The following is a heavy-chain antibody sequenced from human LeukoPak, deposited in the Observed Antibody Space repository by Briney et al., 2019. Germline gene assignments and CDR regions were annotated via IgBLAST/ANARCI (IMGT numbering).Heavy chain of an antibody. J-gene: IGHJ4*02. V-gene: IGHV3-23*01. D-gene: IGHD3-10*01. Sequence: GGSLRLSCAASGFTFSSYGMSWVRQAPGKGLEWVSAIGGRDGSTYYADSVKGRFTISRDNSKNALYVQMNSLRAEDTAVYYCAKGHYYGSGSLDYWGQGTLVTVSS. CDR2: IGGRDGST. CDR3: AKGHYYGSGSLDY. CDR1: GFTFSSYG.